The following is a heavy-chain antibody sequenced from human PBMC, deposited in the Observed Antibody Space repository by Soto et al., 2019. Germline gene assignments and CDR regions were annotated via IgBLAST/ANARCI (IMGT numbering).Heavy chain of an antibody. CDR1: GFTFDDYA. D-gene: IGHD6-19*01. CDR2: ISWNSGSI. V-gene: IGHV3-9*01. Sequence: SLRLSCAASGFTFDDYAMHWVRQAPGKGLEWVSGISWNSGSIGYADSVKGRFTISRDNAKNSLYLQMNSLRAEDTALYYCAKDRLQWLTFFDYWGQGTLVTVSS. CDR3: AKDRLQWLTFFDY. J-gene: IGHJ4*02.